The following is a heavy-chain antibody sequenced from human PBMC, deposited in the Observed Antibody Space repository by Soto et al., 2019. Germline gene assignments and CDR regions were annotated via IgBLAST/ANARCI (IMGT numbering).Heavy chain of an antibody. D-gene: IGHD1-7*01. CDR3: AKNQERELPRVIDF. J-gene: IGHJ4*02. V-gene: IGHV3-23*01. Sequence: LRLSCATSGLTFSNYAMLWVRQAPGGGLEWVSSMSGSSSTTYYADSVRGRFTISRDRSKNTLYLQMSSLRAEGTALYYCAKNQERELPRVIDFWGQGTLVTVSS. CDR1: GLTFSNYA. CDR2: MSGSSSTT.